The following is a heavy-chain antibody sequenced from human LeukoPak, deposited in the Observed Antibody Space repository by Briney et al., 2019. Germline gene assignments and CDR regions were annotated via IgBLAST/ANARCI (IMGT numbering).Heavy chain of an antibody. J-gene: IGHJ4*02. CDR3: ARGVYIAAAQYGY. CDR2: IYYGGTT. CDR1: GGSISSYY. Sequence: PSETLSLTCAVSGGSISSYYWSWIRQPPGKGLEWIGYIYYGGTTNYNPSLKSRVTISVDTSKNQFSLKLSSVTAADTAVYYYARGVYIAAAQYGYWGQGTLVTVSS. D-gene: IGHD6-13*01. V-gene: IGHV4-59*01.